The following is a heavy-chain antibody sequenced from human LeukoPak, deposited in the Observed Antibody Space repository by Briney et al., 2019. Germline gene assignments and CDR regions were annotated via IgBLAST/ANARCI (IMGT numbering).Heavy chain of an antibody. CDR3: ARRRIVGAKPAFDI. V-gene: IGHV4-39*01. D-gene: IGHD1-26*01. CDR2: IYYSGST. CDR1: GGSISSSSYY. J-gene: IGHJ3*02. Sequence: PSETLSHTCTVSGGSISSSSYYWGWIRQPPGKGLEWIGSIYYSGSTYYNPSLKSRATISVDTSKNQFSLKLSSVTAADTAVYYCARRRIVGAKPAFDIWGHGTMVTVSS.